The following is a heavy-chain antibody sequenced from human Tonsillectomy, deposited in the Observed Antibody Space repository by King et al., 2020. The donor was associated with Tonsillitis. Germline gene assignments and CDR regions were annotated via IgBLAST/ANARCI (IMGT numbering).Heavy chain of an antibody. V-gene: IGHV3-11*01. CDR2: MSSSFITI. Sequence: QVQLVESGGGLVKPGGSLRLSCAASGFTFSDYYMSWIRQAPGKGLEWVSYMSSSFITIYSADSVKGRFTISRDNAKNSLYLQMNSLRAEDTAVYYCARGVIVGAPYDAFDIWGQGTMVTVSS. CDR3: ARGVIVGAPYDAFDI. J-gene: IGHJ3*02. D-gene: IGHD1-26*01. CDR1: GFTFSDYY.